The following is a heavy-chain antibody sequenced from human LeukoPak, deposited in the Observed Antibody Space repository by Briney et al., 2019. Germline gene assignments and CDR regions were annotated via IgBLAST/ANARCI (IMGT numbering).Heavy chain of an antibody. V-gene: IGHV1-69*05. J-gene: IGHJ4*02. D-gene: IGHD5-24*01. CDR2: VIPIFGTS. CDR1: GGTFSSYA. Sequence: SVKVSCKASGGTFSSYAISWVRQAPGQGLEWMGGVIPIFGTSNYAQKFQGRVTITTDGSTSTAYMELTSLRSEDTAVYFCARGSLEMATITKFDFWGQGTLVAVSS. CDR3: ARGSLEMATITKFDF.